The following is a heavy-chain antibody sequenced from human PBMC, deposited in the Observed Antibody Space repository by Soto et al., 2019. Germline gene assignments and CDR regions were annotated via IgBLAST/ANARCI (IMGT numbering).Heavy chain of an antibody. CDR3: AHAHHYSYGMDV. V-gene: IGHV2-5*02. J-gene: IGHJ6*02. CDR1: GFSLSTSGVG. Sequence: QITLKESGPTLVKPTQTLTLTCTFSGFSLSTSGVGVGWIRQPPGKALEWLALIYWDDDKRYSPSLKSRLPIXKXXSKNQVVLTMTNMDPVDTATYYCAHAHHYSYGMDVWGQGTTVTVSS. CDR2: IYWDDDK.